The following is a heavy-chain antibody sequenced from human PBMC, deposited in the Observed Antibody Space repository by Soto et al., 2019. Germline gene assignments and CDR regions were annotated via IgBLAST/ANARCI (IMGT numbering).Heavy chain of an antibody. D-gene: IGHD2-2*01. Sequence: QVQLQESGPGLVKPSETLSLTCTVSGGSVSSGSYYWSWIRQPPGKGLEWIGDIYYRGSTNYNPSLKSRVTVSVDTSKNQFSLELRSVTAADTAVYYCAGAEPRGVVPGRMDVWGQGTTVTVSS. V-gene: IGHV4-61*01. J-gene: IGHJ6*02. CDR3: AGAEPRGVVPGRMDV. CDR1: GGSVSSGSYY. CDR2: IYYRGST.